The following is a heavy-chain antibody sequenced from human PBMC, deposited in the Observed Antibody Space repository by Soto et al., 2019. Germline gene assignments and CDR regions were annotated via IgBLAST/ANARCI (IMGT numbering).Heavy chain of an antibody. Sequence: PGESLKISCKGSGYSFTSYWIGWVRQMPGKGLEWMGIIYPGDSDTRYSPSFQGQVTISADKSISTAYLQWSSLKASDTAMYYCARSHIVATITKSFHYYGMDVWGQGTTVTVSS. CDR1: GYSFTSYW. CDR2: IYPGDSDT. J-gene: IGHJ6*02. V-gene: IGHV5-51*01. CDR3: ARSHIVATITKSFHYYGMDV. D-gene: IGHD5-12*01.